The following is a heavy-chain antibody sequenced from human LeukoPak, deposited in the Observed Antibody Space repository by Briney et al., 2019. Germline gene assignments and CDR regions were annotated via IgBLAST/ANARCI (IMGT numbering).Heavy chain of an antibody. CDR3: ARGRTYYDIFTGYYPFPI. Sequence: PSETLSLTCTVSGGSISSSTYYWAWIRQPPGKGLEWIGSIYYSGSTYYNPSLKSRVTISVATSNNQFSLKVSSVTAADTAVYYCARGRTYYDIFTGYYPFPIWGQGTMVTVSS. CDR1: GGSISSSTYY. CDR2: IYYSGST. D-gene: IGHD3-9*01. V-gene: IGHV4-39*07. J-gene: IGHJ3*02.